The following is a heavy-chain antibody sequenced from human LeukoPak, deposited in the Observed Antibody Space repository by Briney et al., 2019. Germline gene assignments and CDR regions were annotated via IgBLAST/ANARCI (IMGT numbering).Heavy chain of an antibody. Sequence: GRSLRLSCAASGFTFSSYGMHWVRQAPGKGLEWVAVIWYDGSNKYYAGSVKGRFTISRDNSKNTLYLQMNSLRAEDTAVYYCARDDSMVRGALYYFDYWGQGTLVTVSS. D-gene: IGHD3-10*01. V-gene: IGHV3-33*01. J-gene: IGHJ4*02. CDR1: GFTFSSYG. CDR2: IWYDGSNK. CDR3: ARDDSMVRGALYYFDY.